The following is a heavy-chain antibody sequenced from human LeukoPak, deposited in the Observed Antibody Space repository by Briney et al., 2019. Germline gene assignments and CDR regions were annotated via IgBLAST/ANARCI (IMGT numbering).Heavy chain of an antibody. J-gene: IGHJ3*02. CDR1: GYSFTSHW. D-gene: IGHD6-19*01. CDR2: IYPGDSDT. CDR3: ASIAVAGQYAFDI. V-gene: IGHV5-51*01. Sequence: GESLQISCKGSGYSFTSHWIGWVRQMPGKGLEWMGIIYPGDSDTRYSPSFQGQVTISADKSISTAYLQWSSLKASDTAMYYCASIAVAGQYAFDIWGQGTMVTVSS.